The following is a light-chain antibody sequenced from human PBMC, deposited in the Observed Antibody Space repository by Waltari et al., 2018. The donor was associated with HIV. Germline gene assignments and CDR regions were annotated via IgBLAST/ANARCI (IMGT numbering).Light chain of an antibody. J-gene: IGLJ1*01. V-gene: IGLV1-40*01. CDR3: QSYDSSLSGLV. Sequence: QSVLTPPPPVSGAPGQRVPLPCTGSSSHIGAGYNVLWYQQPPATAPKLLFYGENKRPSGVPDRCSGAKSGAAASLAITGLQAEDEADYYCQSYDSSLSGLVFGTGTKVTVL. CDR1: SSHIGAGYN. CDR2: GEN.